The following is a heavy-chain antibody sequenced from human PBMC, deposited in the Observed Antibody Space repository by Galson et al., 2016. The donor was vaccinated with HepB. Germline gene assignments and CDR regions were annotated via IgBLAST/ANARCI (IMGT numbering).Heavy chain of an antibody. CDR1: GFTASSNY. J-gene: IGHJ4*02. D-gene: IGHD6-19*01. CDR2: IYGDGST. V-gene: IGHV3-53*01. CDR3: ARGGAVSGPDY. Sequence: LRLSCAASGFTASSNYMSWVRQAPGKGPEWVSIIYGDGSTYHADSVKGRFTISRDNSKNTVYLQMNSLRAKDTAVYYCARGGAVSGPDYWGQGTLVTVSS.